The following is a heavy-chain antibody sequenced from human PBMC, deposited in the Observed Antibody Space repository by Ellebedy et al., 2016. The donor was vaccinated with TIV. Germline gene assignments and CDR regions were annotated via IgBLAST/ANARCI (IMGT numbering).Heavy chain of an antibody. J-gene: IGHJ4*02. CDR1: GFIFTSYT. Sequence: GESLKISCVASGFIFTSYTMSWVRQAPGKGLEWVANMKEDGYTKNYVDSVKGRFTISRDDAKNSLYLQMNSLRAEDTAVYYCARGWVAGFDYWGQGTLVTVSS. CDR3: ARGWVAGFDY. V-gene: IGHV3-7*01. D-gene: IGHD6-19*01. CDR2: MKEDGYTK.